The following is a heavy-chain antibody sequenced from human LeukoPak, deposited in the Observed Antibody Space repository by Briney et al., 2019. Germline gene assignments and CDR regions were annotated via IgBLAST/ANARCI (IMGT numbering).Heavy chain of an antibody. D-gene: IGHD4-17*01. CDR2: INPSSGDT. Sequence: GASVKVSCKASGYTFTDYYLHWVRQAPGQGLEWMGWINPSSGDTVHAQKFQGRVTMTRDTSINTAFMEQSSLISDDTAVYYCARDNGYGDYYFDHWGQGTLVTVSS. V-gene: IGHV1-2*02. J-gene: IGHJ4*02. CDR1: GYTFTDYY. CDR3: ARDNGYGDYYFDH.